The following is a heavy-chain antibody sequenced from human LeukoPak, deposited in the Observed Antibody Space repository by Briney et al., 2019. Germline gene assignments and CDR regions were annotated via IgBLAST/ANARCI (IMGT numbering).Heavy chain of an antibody. D-gene: IGHD2-15*01. CDR2: IRSKANSYAT. CDR3: TRCSGGSCYDLGGAFDI. J-gene: IGHJ3*02. Sequence: GGSLKLSCAASGFTFSGSAMHWVRQASGKGLEWVGRIRSKANSYATAYAASVKGRFTISRDDSKNTAYLQMNSLKTEDTAVYYCTRCSGGSCYDLGGAFDIWGQGTMVTVSS. CDR1: GFTFSGSA. V-gene: IGHV3-73*01.